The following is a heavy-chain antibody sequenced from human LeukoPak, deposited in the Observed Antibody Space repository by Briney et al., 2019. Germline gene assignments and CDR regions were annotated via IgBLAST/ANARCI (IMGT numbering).Heavy chain of an antibody. CDR3: ARDLPDSSGWYPDAFDI. J-gene: IGHJ3*02. Sequence: KPSETLSLTCTVSGGSISSYYWSWIREPPGKALEWIGYIYYSGSTNYNPSLKSRVTISVDTSKNQFSLKLSSVTAADTAVYYCARDLPDSSGWYPDAFDIWGQGTMVTVSS. CDR1: GGSISSYY. CDR2: IYYSGST. V-gene: IGHV4-59*01. D-gene: IGHD6-19*01.